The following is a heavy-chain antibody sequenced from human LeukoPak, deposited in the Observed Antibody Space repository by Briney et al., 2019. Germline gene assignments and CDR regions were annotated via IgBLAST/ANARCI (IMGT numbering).Heavy chain of an antibody. J-gene: IGHJ4*02. D-gene: IGHD2-2*01. Sequence: GGSLRLSCTASGFIFSDAWMTWVRQAPGQGPEWVGRIKSKGSGGTTDYASSVKGRFTISRDDSENTLYLQRNSLRTDDTAVYYCSKDLPHTRAWALKYWGQGALVTVSS. V-gene: IGHV3-15*03. CDR3: SKDLPHTRAWALKY. CDR2: IKSKGSGGTT. CDR1: GFIFSDAW.